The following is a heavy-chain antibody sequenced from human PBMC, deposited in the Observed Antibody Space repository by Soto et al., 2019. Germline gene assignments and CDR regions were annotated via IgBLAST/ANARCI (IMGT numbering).Heavy chain of an antibody. Sequence: QVQLQQWGAGLLKPSETLSLTCAVYGGSFSGYYWSWIRQPPGKGLEWIGEINHSGSTNYNPSLKRRVTTPVDTSKNQFSLKLSSVTSADTAVYYCARGKAWFGEGYYYYGMDVWGQGTTVTVSS. CDR2: INHSGST. D-gene: IGHD3-10*01. V-gene: IGHV4-34*01. CDR1: GGSFSGYY. CDR3: ARGKAWFGEGYYYYGMDV. J-gene: IGHJ6*02.